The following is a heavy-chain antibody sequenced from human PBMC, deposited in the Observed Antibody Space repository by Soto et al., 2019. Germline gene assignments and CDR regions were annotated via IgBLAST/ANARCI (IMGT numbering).Heavy chain of an antibody. J-gene: IGHJ6*02. Sequence: ASVKVSCKASGYTLTGYYMHWVRQAPGQGLEWMGWINPNSGGTKYAQKFQGRVTMTTDTPISTAYMELSRLRSDDTAVYYCARASSIADRSLSYYGMDIWGQGTRVTVSS. CDR2: INPNSGGT. CDR3: ARASSIADRSLSYYGMDI. V-gene: IGHV1-2*02. CDR1: GYTLTGYY. D-gene: IGHD6-6*01.